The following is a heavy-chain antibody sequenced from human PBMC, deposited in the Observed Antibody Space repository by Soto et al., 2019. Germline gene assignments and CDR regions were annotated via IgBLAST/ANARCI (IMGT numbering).Heavy chain of an antibody. CDR2: ISGSGGST. V-gene: IGHV3-23*01. CDR1: GFTFSSYA. J-gene: IGHJ4*02. CDR3: SKVQLRYFDWSPPPYDY. Sequence: GGSLRLSCAASGFTFSSYAMSWVRQAPGKGQEWDSAISGSGGSTYYADSVKGRFTISRDNSKNTLYLQMNSLRAEDTAVYYCSKVQLRYFDWSPPPYDYWGQGTLVTVS. D-gene: IGHD3-9*01.